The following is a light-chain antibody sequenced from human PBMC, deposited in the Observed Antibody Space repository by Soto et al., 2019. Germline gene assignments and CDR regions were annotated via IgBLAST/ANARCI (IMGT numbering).Light chain of an antibody. CDR1: SSDVGGYNY. J-gene: IGLJ2*01. Sequence: QSVLTQPASVSGSPGQSITISCTGTSSDVGGYNYVSWYQQHPGKAPKLMMYDVSNRPSGVSNRFSGSKSGNTASLTISGLQAEDEAHYYCSSYTSSSTLVVFGGGTQLTVL. V-gene: IGLV2-14*01. CDR2: DVS. CDR3: SSYTSSSTLVV.